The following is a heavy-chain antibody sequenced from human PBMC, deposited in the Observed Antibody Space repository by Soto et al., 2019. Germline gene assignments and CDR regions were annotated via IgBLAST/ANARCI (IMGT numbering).Heavy chain of an antibody. CDR1: GFTFSSNG. Sequence: CLRLSCATSGFTFSSNGMSWVRQAPGKGLDWVSGISGSGRNTHYADSVKGRFTISRDNSKNTLFLQMNSLRVEDTAVYYCAKNGISDSPSAIDSWGQGTLVTVSS. J-gene: IGHJ4*02. D-gene: IGHD2-21*01. V-gene: IGHV3-23*01. CDR2: ISGSGRNT. CDR3: AKNGISDSPSAIDS.